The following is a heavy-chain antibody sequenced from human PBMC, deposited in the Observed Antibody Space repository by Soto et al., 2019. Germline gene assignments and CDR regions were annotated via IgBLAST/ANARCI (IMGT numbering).Heavy chain of an antibody. CDR2: IYYSGST. J-gene: IGHJ4*02. CDR1: GGSISSYY. CDR3: ARVVAATGFDY. Sequence: SEALSLTCTVSGGSISSYYWSWIRQPPGKGLEWIGYIYYSGSTNYNPSLKSRVTISVDTSKNQFPLKLSSVTAADTAVYYCARVVAATGFDYWGQGTLVTVSS. V-gene: IGHV4-59*01. D-gene: IGHD2-15*01.